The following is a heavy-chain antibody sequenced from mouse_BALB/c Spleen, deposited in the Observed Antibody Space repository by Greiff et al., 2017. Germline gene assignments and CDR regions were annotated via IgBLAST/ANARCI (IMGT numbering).Heavy chain of an antibody. J-gene: IGHJ1*01. Sequence: QVQLQQSAAELARPGASVKMSCKASGYTFTSYTMHWVKQRPGQGLEWIGYINPSSGYTEYNQKFKDKTTLTADKSSSTAYMQLSSLTSEDSAVYYCARPGWLLPYFEVWGAGTTVTVSS. D-gene: IGHD2-3*01. CDR3: ARPGWLLPYFEV. CDR2: INPSSGYT. CDR1: GYTFTSYT. V-gene: IGHV1-4*02.